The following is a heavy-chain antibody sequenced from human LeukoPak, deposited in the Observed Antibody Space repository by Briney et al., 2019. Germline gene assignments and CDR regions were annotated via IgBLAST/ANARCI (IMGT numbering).Heavy chain of an antibody. V-gene: IGHV3-21*01. CDR1: GFTFNTFN. J-gene: IGHJ4*02. D-gene: IGHD3-9*01. Sequence: PGGSLRLSCAASGFTFNTFNMNWVRHAPGKGLEWVSSITSGGDYIYYADSVKGRFTTSRDNDKNSLSLQLNSLRVEDTAVYYCARGHYDVLAASYKWTPDYWGQGTLVTVSS. CDR2: ITSGGDYI. CDR3: ARGHYDVLAASYKWTPDY.